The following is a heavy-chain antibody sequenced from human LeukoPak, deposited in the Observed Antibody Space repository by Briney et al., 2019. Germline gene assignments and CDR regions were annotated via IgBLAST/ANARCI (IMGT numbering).Heavy chain of an antibody. D-gene: IGHD3-3*01. V-gene: IGHV1-2*02. J-gene: IGHJ4*02. Sequence: ASVKVSCKASGYTFTGYYMHWVRQAPGQGLEWMGWINPNSGGTNYAQKFQGRVTMTRDTSISTAYMELSRLRSDDTAVYYCARPSKHYDFWSGYYDGWYYFDYWGQGTLVTVSS. CDR3: ARPSKHYDFWSGYYDGWYYFDY. CDR2: INPNSGGT. CDR1: GYTFTGYY.